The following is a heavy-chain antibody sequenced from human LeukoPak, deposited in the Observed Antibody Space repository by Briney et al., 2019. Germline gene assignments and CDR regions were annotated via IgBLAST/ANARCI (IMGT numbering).Heavy chain of an antibody. CDR3: VKVGGSGYYPDI. Sequence: GGSLRLSCAASGFTFSSYAMSWVRQAPEEGLEWVSAISASGGSTYHADSVKGRFTISRDNTKNTVNLQMNSLRGEDTAVYYCVKVGGSGYYPDIWGQGTVVSVSS. CDR2: ISASGGST. D-gene: IGHD3-22*01. V-gene: IGHV3-23*01. CDR1: GFTFSSYA. J-gene: IGHJ3*02.